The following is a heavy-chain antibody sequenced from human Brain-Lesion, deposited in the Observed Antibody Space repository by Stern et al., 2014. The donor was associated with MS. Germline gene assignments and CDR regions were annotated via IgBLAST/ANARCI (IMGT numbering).Heavy chain of an antibody. Sequence: VQLVESGAEVKKPGASVKVSCKASGYTFSSYDITWGRQASGHGLEWMGWMNPYSGNTGYAQKFKGRVPMTSDPSISTVYMELTSLTSDDTAVYFCARAVRNQLLSEYWGQGTLVTVSS. CDR2: MNPYSGNT. J-gene: IGHJ4*02. CDR3: ARAVRNQLLSEY. V-gene: IGHV1-8*01. D-gene: IGHD2-2*01. CDR1: GYTFSSYD.